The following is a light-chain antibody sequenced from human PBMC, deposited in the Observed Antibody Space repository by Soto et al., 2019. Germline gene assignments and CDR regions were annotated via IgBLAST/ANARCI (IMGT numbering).Light chain of an antibody. J-gene: IGKJ1*01. V-gene: IGKV4-1*01. CDR1: QNLLYSSNNRNY. Sequence: DIVMTQSPDSLAVSLGERATFNCKSSQNLLYSSNNRNYLAWYQQKPGQPPKLLVSWASTRESGVPDRFSGGGSGTDFTLTITSLQAEDVAVSYCQQYYSDPLTFGQGTKVEIK. CDR3: QQYYSDPLT. CDR2: WAS.